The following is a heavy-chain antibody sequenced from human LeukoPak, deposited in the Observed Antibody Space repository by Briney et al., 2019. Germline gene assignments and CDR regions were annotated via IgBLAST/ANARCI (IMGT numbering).Heavy chain of an antibody. CDR3: AKVYWNYRGFDY. J-gene: IGHJ4*02. CDR1: GFTFSSYA. V-gene: IGHV3-23*01. CDR2: ISGSGGST. Sequence: GGSLRLSCAASGFTFSSYAMSWVRQAPGQGLEWVSAISGSGGSTYYADSVKGRFTISRDNSKNTLYLQMNSLRAEDTAVYYCAKVYWNYRGFDYWGQGTLVTVSS. D-gene: IGHD1-7*01.